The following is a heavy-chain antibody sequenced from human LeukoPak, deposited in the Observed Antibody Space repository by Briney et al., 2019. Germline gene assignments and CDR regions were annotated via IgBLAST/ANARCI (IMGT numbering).Heavy chain of an antibody. V-gene: IGHV1-3*01. CDR3: ATEGVGATPYFDY. J-gene: IGHJ4*02. Sequence: ASVKVSCKASGYTFTSYAMHWVRQAPGQRLEWMGWINAGNGNTKYSQKFQGRVTITADESTSTAYMELSSLRSEDTAVYYCATEGVGATPYFDYWGQGTLVTVSS. CDR2: INAGNGNT. CDR1: GYTFTSYA. D-gene: IGHD1-26*01.